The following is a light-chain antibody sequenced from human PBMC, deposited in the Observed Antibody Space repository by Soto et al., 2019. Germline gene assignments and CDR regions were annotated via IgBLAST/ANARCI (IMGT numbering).Light chain of an antibody. V-gene: IGLV1-40*01. CDR3: QTYDSSLSGYV. CDR2: NNI. CDR1: SSNIGAGYD. Sequence: QPVLTQPPSVSGAPGQRVTISCTGSSSNIGAGYDVHWYQQLPGRAPRLLIHNNINRPSGVPDRFSGSKSGTSASLAITGLQAEDETDYYCQTYDSSLSGYVFGTGTKLTVL. J-gene: IGLJ1*01.